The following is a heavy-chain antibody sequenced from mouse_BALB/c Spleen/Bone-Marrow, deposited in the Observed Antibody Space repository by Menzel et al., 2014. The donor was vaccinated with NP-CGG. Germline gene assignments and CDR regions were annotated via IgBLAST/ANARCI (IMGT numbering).Heavy chain of an antibody. V-gene: IGHV1-84*02. CDR1: GYTFTDYY. CDR3: ANLGRYAMDY. D-gene: IGHD3-1*01. J-gene: IGHJ4*01. Sequence: QVQLQQSGPELVKPGASVKISCKASGYTFTDYYINWVKQKPGQGPEWIGWIYPGSGSTKYNEKFKGKATLTVDTSSSTAHMQLSSLTSEDTAVYFCANLGRYAMDYWGQGTSVTVSS. CDR2: IYPGSGST.